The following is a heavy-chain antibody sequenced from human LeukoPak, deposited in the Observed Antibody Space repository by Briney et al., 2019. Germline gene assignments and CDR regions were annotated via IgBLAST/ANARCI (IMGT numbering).Heavy chain of an antibody. D-gene: IGHD6-13*01. CDR1: GFTFSSYA. Sequence: GGSLRLSCAASGFTFSSYAMSWVRQAPGKGLEWVSAISGSGGSTYYADSVKGRFTISRDNSKNTLYLQMNSLRAEDTAVYYCARPRGSRWSIPFDNWGQGTLVTVSS. J-gene: IGHJ4*02. CDR3: ARPRGSRWSIPFDN. CDR2: ISGSGGST. V-gene: IGHV3-23*01.